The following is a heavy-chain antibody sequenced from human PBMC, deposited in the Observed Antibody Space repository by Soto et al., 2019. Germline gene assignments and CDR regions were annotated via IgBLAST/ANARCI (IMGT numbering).Heavy chain of an antibody. V-gene: IGHV5-51*01. Sequence: HGESLKISCQGSGYTFNSFWIGWVRQMPGEGLEWMGLMFPWTSDTRYSPSFQGHVSISVDRSTGTGYLQWNSLKASDTAMYYCVTTRDGTTFFPHWGQGTPVTVSS. CDR2: MFPWTSDT. CDR1: GYTFNSFW. D-gene: IGHD1-7*01. CDR3: VTTRDGTTFFPH. J-gene: IGHJ4*02.